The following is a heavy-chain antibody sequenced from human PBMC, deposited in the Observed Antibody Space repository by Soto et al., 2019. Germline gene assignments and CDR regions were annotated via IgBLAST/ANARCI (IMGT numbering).Heavy chain of an antibody. CDR3: APRRPGSSSNWCDP. CDR2: IYWDDDT. Sequence: QITLKESGPTLVKPPQTRTLTCTFSGFSLSTIGVGVGWIRQPPGKALEWLALIYWDDDTRYSPALKSRLTITKDTSKKQVVLTMTNMDPVDTATYEGAPRRPGSSSNWCDPWGQGTLVTVSS. CDR1: GFSLSTIGVG. J-gene: IGHJ5*02. D-gene: IGHD6-13*01. V-gene: IGHV2-5*02.